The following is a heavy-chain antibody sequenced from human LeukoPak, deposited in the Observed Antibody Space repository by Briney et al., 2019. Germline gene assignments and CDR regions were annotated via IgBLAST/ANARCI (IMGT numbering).Heavy chain of an antibody. CDR1: GGSISSSSYY. V-gene: IGHV4-39*01. D-gene: IGHD3-22*01. Sequence: SETLSLTCTVSGGSISSSSYYWGWIRQPPGKGLEWIGSIYYSGSTYYNPSLKSRVTISVDTSKNQFSLKLSSVTAADTAVYYCARLYYDSSGYYLSRIPRKNHYFDYWGQGTLVTVSS. CDR3: ARLYYDSSGYYLSRIPRKNHYFDY. CDR2: IYYSGST. J-gene: IGHJ4*02.